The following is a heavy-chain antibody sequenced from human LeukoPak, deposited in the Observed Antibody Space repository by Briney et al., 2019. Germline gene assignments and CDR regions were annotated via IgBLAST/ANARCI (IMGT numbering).Heavy chain of an antibody. CDR1: GFTFSSYS. Sequence: GGSLRLSCAASGFTFSSYSMNWVRQAPGKGLEWVSYISSSSSTIYYADSVKGRFTISRDNAKNSLYLQMNSLRAEDTAVYYCARVRDYGDYPPDYWGQGTLVTVSS. J-gene: IGHJ4*02. V-gene: IGHV3-48*01. CDR2: ISSSSSTI. CDR3: ARVRDYGDYPPDY. D-gene: IGHD4-17*01.